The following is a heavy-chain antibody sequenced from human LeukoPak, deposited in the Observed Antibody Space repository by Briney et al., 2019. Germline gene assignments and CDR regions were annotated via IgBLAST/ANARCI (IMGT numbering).Heavy chain of an antibody. J-gene: IGHJ6*02. CDR1: GGSISSGFYY. Sequence: PSQTLSLTCTVSGGSISSGFYYWSWIRQHPGKGLEWIGYIYYSGSTYYNPSRKSRVTILVDTSKNQFSLKLSSVTAADTAVYYCARSDNYYGMDVWGQGTTVTVSS. CDR3: ARSDNYYGMDV. V-gene: IGHV4-31*03. D-gene: IGHD3-9*01. CDR2: IYYSGST.